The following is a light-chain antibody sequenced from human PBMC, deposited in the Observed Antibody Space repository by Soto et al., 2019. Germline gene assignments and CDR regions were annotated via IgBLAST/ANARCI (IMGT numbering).Light chain of an antibody. CDR1: QDISSW. V-gene: IGKV1-12*01. CDR3: QQGNSFPLT. Sequence: DIQMTQSPSSVSASVGDRVTITCRASQDISSWLAWFQQKPGEAPRLLIYAATSLHGGVPSRFSGSGSGTDFTLTISSLQPEDFATYFCQQGNSFPLTFGGGTKVEIK. J-gene: IGKJ4*01. CDR2: AAT.